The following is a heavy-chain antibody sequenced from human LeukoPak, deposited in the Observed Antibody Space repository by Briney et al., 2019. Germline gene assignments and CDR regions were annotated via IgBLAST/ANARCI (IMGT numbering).Heavy chain of an antibody. V-gene: IGHV3-30-3*01. CDR1: GFTFSRFA. J-gene: IGHJ6*02. D-gene: IGHD3-9*01. Sequence: QPGGSLRLSCAASGFTFSRFAMYWVRQAPGKGLEWVAVISYDGSNKYYADSVKGRFTISRDNSKNTLYLQMSSLRAEDTAVYYCAREGFDWLLYSYYYYYGMDVWGQGTTVTVSS. CDR2: ISYDGSNK. CDR3: AREGFDWLLYSYYYYYGMDV.